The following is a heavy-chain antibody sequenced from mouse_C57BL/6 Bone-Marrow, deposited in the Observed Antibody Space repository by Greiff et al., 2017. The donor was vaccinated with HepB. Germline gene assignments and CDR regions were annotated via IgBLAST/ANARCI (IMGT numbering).Heavy chain of an antibody. CDR1: GYTFTDYN. V-gene: IGHV1-18*01. Sequence: EVQLQQSGPELVKPGASVKIPCKASGYTFTDYNMDWVKQSHGKSLEWIGDINPNNGGTIYNQKFKGKATLTVDKSSSTAYMELRSLTSEDTAVYYCAGHIYDGYYGFAYWGEGTLVTVSA. CDR3: AGHIYDGYYGFAY. J-gene: IGHJ3*01. D-gene: IGHD2-3*01. CDR2: INPNNGGT.